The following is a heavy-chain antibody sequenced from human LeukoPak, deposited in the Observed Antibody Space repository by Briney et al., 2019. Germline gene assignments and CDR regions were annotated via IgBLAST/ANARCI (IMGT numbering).Heavy chain of an antibody. CDR1: GGSISSSSYY. Sequence: PSETLSLTCPVAGGSISSSSYYCGWIRQPPGKGLEWLGSIYYSASTYYNPSLKSRVTISVDTSKNQFSLKLSSVTAADTAVYYCARPIGSSAHWGQGRLATVSS. CDR3: ARPIGSSAH. J-gene: IGHJ4*02. D-gene: IGHD3-10*01. V-gene: IGHV4-39*01. CDR2: IYYSAST.